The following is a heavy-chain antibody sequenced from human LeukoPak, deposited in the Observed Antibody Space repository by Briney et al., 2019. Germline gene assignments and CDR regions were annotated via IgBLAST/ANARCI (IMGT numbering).Heavy chain of an antibody. CDR3: ARRAQVERRHSQFDY. Sequence: ASVKVSCKASGYTFTGYYMHWVRQAPGQGLEWMGWIVVDSGNTNYAQKFQGRVTMTRDMSTSTVYMELSSLRSEDTAVFYCARRAQVERRHSQFDYWGQGTLVTVSS. V-gene: IGHV1-2*02. J-gene: IGHJ4*02. CDR1: GYTFTGYY. CDR2: IVVDSGNT. D-gene: IGHD1-1*01.